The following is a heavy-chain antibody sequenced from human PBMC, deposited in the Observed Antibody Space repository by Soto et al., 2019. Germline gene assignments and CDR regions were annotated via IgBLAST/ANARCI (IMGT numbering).Heavy chain of an antibody. CDR3: ARVGEYCYGSGSYYNWFDP. J-gene: IGHJ5*02. D-gene: IGHD3-10*01. Sequence: QVQLQESGPGLVKPSETLSLTCTVSGGSISSYYWSWIRQPPGKGLEWIGYIYYSGSTNYNPSLKSRVTISVDTSKNQFSLKLSSVTAADTAVYYCARVGEYCYGSGSYYNWFDPWGQGTLVTVSS. CDR1: GGSISSYY. CDR2: IYYSGST. V-gene: IGHV4-59*01.